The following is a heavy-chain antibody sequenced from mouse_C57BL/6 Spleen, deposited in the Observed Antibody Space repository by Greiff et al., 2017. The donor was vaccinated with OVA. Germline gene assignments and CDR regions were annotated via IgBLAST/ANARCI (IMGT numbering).Heavy chain of an antibody. V-gene: IGHV1-22*01. Sequence: VQLKQSGPELVKPGASVKMSCKASGYTFTDYNMHWVKQSHGKSLEWIGYINPNNGGTSYNQKFKGKATLTVNKSSSTAYMELRSLTSEDSAVHNCARGAVTTVVAHYAVDYWGQGTSVTVSS. D-gene: IGHD1-1*01. CDR1: GYTFTDYN. CDR2: INPNNGGT. CDR3: ARGAVTTVVAHYAVDY. J-gene: IGHJ4*01.